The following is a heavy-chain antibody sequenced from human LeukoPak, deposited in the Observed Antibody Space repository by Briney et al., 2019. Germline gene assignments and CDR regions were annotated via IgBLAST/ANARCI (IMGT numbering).Heavy chain of an antibody. D-gene: IGHD3-22*01. CDR1: GFSFNRYA. J-gene: IGHJ4*02. CDR2: ISGGDGST. Sequence: SGGSLRLSCAASGFSFNRYAMTWVRQAPGKGLEWVSIISGGDGSTFYADSVKGRYTISRDNSKSTLYLQMNSLRAEDTAIYYCAKENSSGYYYFDYWGQGTLVTVSS. V-gene: IGHV3-23*01. CDR3: AKENSSGYYYFDY.